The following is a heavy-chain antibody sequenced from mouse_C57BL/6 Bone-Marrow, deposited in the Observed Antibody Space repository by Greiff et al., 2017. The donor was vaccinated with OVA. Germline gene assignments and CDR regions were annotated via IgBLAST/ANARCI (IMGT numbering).Heavy chain of an antibody. D-gene: IGHD1-1*01. V-gene: IGHV1-26*01. CDR2: INPNNGGT. CDR3: ASGGGSSLDWYFDV. Sequence: VQLQQSGPELVKPGASVKISCKASGYTFTDYYMNWVKQSHGKSLEWIGDINPNNGGTSYNQQFKGKATLTVEKSSSTAYMELRSPTSDDSAVYDCASGGGSSLDWYFDVWGTGTTVTVSS. J-gene: IGHJ1*03. CDR1: GYTFTDYY.